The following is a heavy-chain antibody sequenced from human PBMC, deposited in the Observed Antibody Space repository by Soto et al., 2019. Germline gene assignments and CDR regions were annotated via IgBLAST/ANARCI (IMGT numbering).Heavy chain of an antibody. Sequence: TSETLSLTCAVSGGSISSGGYSWSWIRQPPGKGLEWIGYIYHSGSTYYNPSLKSRVTISVDRSKNQFSLKLSSVTAADTAVYYCARGDYYYDSSGYFPGWFDPWGQGTLVTVSS. CDR1: GGSISSGGYS. CDR3: ARGDYYYDSSGYFPGWFDP. CDR2: IYHSGST. V-gene: IGHV4-30-2*01. J-gene: IGHJ5*02. D-gene: IGHD3-22*01.